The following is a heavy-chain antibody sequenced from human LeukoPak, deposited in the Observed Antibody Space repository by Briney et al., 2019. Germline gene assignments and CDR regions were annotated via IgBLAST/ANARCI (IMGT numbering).Heavy chain of an antibody. V-gene: IGHV4-39*01. D-gene: IGHD1-26*01. CDR2: IYYSGST. CDR1: GGSVSTTSYY. Sequence: PSETLSLTCTVSGGSVSTTSYYWGWIRQPPGKGLEWIGSIYYSGSTYYNPSLKSRVTISVDTSKNQLSLKLSSLTAADTAVYYCARHEYSGSYYGLSWFDPWGQGTLVTVSS. CDR3: ARHEYSGSYYGLSWFDP. J-gene: IGHJ5*02.